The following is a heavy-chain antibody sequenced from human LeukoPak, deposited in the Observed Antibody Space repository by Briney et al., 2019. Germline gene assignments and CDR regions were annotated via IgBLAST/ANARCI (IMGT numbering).Heavy chain of an antibody. CDR3: ARDRGAYSYDTGY. D-gene: IGHD3-22*01. V-gene: IGHV3-66*01. Sequence: PGGSLRLSCAASGFTISSNYMNWVRQAPGKGLEWVSVIYSGGSTYYADSVKGRFTISRDDSKNTLYLQMNSLRAEDTAVYYCARDRGAYSYDTGYWGQGTLVTVSS. CDR2: IYSGGST. J-gene: IGHJ4*02. CDR1: GFTISSNY.